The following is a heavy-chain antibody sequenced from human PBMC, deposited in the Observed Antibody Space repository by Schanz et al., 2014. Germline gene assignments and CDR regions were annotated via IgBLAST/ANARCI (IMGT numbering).Heavy chain of an antibody. V-gene: IGHV1-8*01. J-gene: IGHJ4*02. Sequence: QVQLVQSGAEVKKPGASVRVSCKASGYSFTNYDVNWVRQATGQGLEWMGWMNPTTGNTGYAQNFQGRVTMTRDTSTSTVYMELSSLRSEDTAGYYCARDGEAAAGCDYWGQGTLVSVSS. D-gene: IGHD6-13*01. CDR2: MNPTTGNT. CDR3: ARDGEAAAGCDY. CDR1: GYSFTNYD.